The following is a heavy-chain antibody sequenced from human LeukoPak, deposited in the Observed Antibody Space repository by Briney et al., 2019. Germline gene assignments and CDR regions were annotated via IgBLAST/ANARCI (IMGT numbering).Heavy chain of an antibody. CDR3: ARENRDPQNYYGSAYDY. D-gene: IGHD3-10*01. CDR2: IYYSGST. J-gene: IGHJ4*02. Sequence: SQTLSLTCTVSGGSVSSGDYYWSWIRQPPGKGLEWIGYIYYSGSTYHNPSLKSRVTISVDTSKNQFSLKLSSVTAADTAVYYCARENRDPQNYYGSAYDYWGQGTLVTVSS. CDR1: GGSVSSGDYY. V-gene: IGHV4-30-4*01.